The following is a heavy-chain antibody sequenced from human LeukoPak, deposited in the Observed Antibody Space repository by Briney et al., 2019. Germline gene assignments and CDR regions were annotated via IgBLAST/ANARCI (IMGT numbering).Heavy chain of an antibody. CDR1: GFSFSSYY. Sequence: GGSLRLSCAASGFSFSSYYMSWVRQAPGKGLEWVAVISYDGSNKYYADSVKGRFTISRDNSKNTLYLQMNSLRAEDTAVYYCAREGIAAAGTGFDYWGQGTLVTVSS. CDR2: ISYDGSNK. CDR3: AREGIAAAGTGFDY. D-gene: IGHD6-13*01. V-gene: IGHV3-30-3*01. J-gene: IGHJ4*02.